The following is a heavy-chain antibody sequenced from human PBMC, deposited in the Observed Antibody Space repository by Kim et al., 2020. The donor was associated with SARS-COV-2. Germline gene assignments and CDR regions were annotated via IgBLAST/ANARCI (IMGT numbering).Heavy chain of an antibody. CDR2: INHSGST. J-gene: IGHJ6*02. V-gene: IGHV4-34*01. Sequence: SETLSLTCAVYGGSFSGYYWSWIRQPPGKGLEWIGEINHSGSTNYNPSLKSRVTISVDTSKNQFSLKLSSVTAADTAVYYCARPIRGGYYYYGMDVWGPG. CDR3: ARPIRGGYYYYGMDV. D-gene: IGHD3-10*01. CDR1: GGSFSGYY.